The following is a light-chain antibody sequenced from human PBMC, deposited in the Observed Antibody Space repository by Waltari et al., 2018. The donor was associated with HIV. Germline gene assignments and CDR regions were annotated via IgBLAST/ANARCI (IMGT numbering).Light chain of an antibody. J-gene: IGLJ2*01. CDR3: QAWDSGTVL. CDR1: NFADKR. Sequence: TQPAPASVSLGQTASITSSRHNFADKRTCWYPHKACQSPVLVMYQDNKRPSGIPERFSGSNFGNTATLTISGTQAMDEADYYCQAWDSGTVLFGGGTELTVL. V-gene: IGLV3-1*01. CDR2: QDN.